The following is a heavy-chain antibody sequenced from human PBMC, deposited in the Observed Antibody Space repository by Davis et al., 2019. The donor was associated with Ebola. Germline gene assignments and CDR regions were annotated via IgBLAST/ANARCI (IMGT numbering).Heavy chain of an antibody. D-gene: IGHD2-15*01. Sequence: PGGSLRLSCSASGFTFSSYAMHWVRQAPGKGLEWVAVISYDGSNKYYADSVKGRFTISRDNSKNTLYLQMNSLRAEDTAVYYCAKDPVVAATHAGGAFDYWGQGTLVTVSS. CDR3: AKDPVVAATHAGGAFDY. J-gene: IGHJ4*02. V-gene: IGHV3-30*04. CDR1: GFTFSSYA. CDR2: ISYDGSNK.